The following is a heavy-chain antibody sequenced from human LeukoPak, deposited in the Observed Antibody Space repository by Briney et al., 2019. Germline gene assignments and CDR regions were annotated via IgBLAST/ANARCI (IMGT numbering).Heavy chain of an antibody. CDR1: GFTFSSFW. D-gene: IGHD5-12*01. Sequence: GGSLRLSCAASGFTFSSFWMSWVRQAPGKGLEWVSYISTSGSTIYYTDSVKGRFTISRDNAKNSLFLQLNSLRAEDTAVYYCAKEGRYSGSDYDYFFDYWGQGTLVTVSS. V-gene: IGHV3-48*04. J-gene: IGHJ4*02. CDR2: ISTSGSTI. CDR3: AKEGRYSGSDYDYFFDY.